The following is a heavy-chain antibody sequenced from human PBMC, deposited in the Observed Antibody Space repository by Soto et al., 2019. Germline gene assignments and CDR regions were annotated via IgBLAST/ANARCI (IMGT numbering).Heavy chain of an antibody. CDR1: GFTFNTYA. Sequence: QVHLVESGGGVVHTGRSLRLSCAASGFTFNTYAMHWVRQAPGKGLEWVAVISYDGFNKYYTDSVKGRFTISRDNSKNTLYLQMNSLKPEDSAVYYCAGVEDEGGSYYDWGQRTLVTVSS. V-gene: IGHV3-30*10. D-gene: IGHD1-26*01. CDR2: ISYDGFNK. J-gene: IGHJ4*02. CDR3: AGVEDEGGSYYD.